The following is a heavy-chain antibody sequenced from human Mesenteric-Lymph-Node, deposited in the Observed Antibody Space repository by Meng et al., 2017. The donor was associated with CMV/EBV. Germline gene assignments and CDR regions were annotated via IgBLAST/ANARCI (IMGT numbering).Heavy chain of an antibody. CDR2: INSDESSK. Sequence: GESLKISCAASGFTFSDHYMHWVRQAPGKGLVWVSRINSDESSKTYADSVRGRFTISRDNAKNSLYLQMNSLRAEDTAVYYCARAVRGYSYGSNYWGQGTLVTVSS. V-gene: IGHV3-74*01. J-gene: IGHJ4*02. CDR1: GFTFSDHY. CDR3: ARAVRGYSYGSNY. D-gene: IGHD5-18*01.